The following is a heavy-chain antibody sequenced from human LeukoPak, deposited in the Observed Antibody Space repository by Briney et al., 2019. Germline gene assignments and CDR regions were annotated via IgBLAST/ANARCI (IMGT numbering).Heavy chain of an antibody. D-gene: IGHD3-22*01. J-gene: IGHJ3*02. CDR1: GFTFSSYA. Sequence: GGSLRLSCAASGFTFSSYAMSWVRQAPGKGLEWVSGISGSGGSTYYADSVKGRFTISRDNSKNTLYLQMNSLRAEDTAVYFCSKSWYYDSSGYYPYDAFDIWGQGTMVTVSS. V-gene: IGHV3-23*01. CDR2: ISGSGGST. CDR3: SKSWYYDSSGYYPYDAFDI.